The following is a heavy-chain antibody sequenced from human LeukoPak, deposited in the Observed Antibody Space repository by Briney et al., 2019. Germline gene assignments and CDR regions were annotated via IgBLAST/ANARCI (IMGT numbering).Heavy chain of an antibody. CDR2: ISGSGGST. D-gene: IGHD5-12*01. Sequence: GGSLRLSCAASGFTFSSYAMSWVRQAPGKGLEWVSAISGSGGSTYYADSVKGRFTISRDNSKNTLYLQMNTLRPEDTAVYFCATGLRATPGNDAFNVWGQGTMVTVSS. V-gene: IGHV3-23*01. J-gene: IGHJ3*01. CDR1: GFTFSSYA. CDR3: ATGLRATPGNDAFNV.